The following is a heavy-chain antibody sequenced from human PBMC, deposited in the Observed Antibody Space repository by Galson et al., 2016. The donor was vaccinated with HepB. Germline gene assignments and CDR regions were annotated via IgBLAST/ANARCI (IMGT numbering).Heavy chain of an antibody. Sequence: SLRLSCAASGFTFTSYTMNWVRQAPGKGLEWVSSISRSTIYIYYADSVKGRFTISRDNAKNSLYLQMNSLSDEDTAVYYCATDRRSIFGAVTEYFQHWGQGTLVTVSS. J-gene: IGHJ1*01. CDR1: GFTFTSYT. V-gene: IGHV3-21*01. D-gene: IGHD3-3*01. CDR3: ATDRRSIFGAVTEYFQH. CDR2: ISRSTIYI.